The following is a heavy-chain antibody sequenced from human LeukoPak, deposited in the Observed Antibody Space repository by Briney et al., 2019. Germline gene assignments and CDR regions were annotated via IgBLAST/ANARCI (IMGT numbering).Heavy chain of an antibody. J-gene: IGHJ4*02. D-gene: IGHD6-6*01. CDR1: GFTFSSYS. CDR3: ARGEWSSSPFDS. Sequence: PGGSLRLSCAASGFTFSSYSMNWVRQAPGKGLEWVSSISSSSSYIYYADSVKGRFTISRDNAKNSLYLQMNSLRAEDTAVYYCARGEWSSSPFDSWGQGTLVTVSS. CDR2: ISSSSSYI. V-gene: IGHV3-21*01.